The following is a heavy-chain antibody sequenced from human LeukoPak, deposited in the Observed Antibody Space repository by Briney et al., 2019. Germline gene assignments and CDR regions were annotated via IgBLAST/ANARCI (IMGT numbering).Heavy chain of an antibody. CDR2: IYHTGST. Sequence: SETLSLTCTVSGYSISSGYYWAWLRQTPGKGLEWIGNIYHTGSTYYNPSLKSRVTISVDTSRNQFSLNLNSVTAADTAVYYCARGYSSSWYLNWFDPWGQGTLVTVSS. D-gene: IGHD6-13*01. V-gene: IGHV4-38-2*02. CDR3: ARGYSSSWYLNWFDP. CDR1: GYSISSGYY. J-gene: IGHJ5*02.